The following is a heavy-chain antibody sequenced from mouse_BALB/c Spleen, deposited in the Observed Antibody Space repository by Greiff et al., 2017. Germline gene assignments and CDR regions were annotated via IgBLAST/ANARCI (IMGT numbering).Heavy chain of an antibody. CDR3: ATRAKNYGYDFAY. CDR1: GYSFTSYY. J-gene: IGHJ3*01. V-gene: IGHV1S135*01. CDR2: IDPFNGGT. D-gene: IGHD2-2*01. Sequence: EVQLQQSGPELVKPGASVTVSCKASGYSFTSYYMHWVKQCHGKSLEWIGYIDPFNGGTSYNQKFKGKATLTVDKSSNTAYIHLSSLTSEDSAVYYCATRAKNYGYDFAYWGQETLVTVSA.